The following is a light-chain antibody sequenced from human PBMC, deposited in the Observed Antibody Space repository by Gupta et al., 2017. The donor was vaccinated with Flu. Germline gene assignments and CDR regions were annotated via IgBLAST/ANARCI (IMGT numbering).Light chain of an antibody. CDR2: AAS. CDR1: QSISSY. CDR3: QQSYSTLIT. Sequence: ELPLSLLTMSASVGDRVTITCRASQSISSYLNWYQQKPGKAPKLLIYAASSLQSGVPSRFSGSGSGTDFTLTISSLQPEDFATYYCQQSYSTLITFGQGTRLEIK. V-gene: IGKV1-39*01. J-gene: IGKJ5*01.